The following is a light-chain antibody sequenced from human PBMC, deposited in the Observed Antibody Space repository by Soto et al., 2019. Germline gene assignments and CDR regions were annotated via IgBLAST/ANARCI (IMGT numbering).Light chain of an antibody. Sequence: DIQMTQSPSFLSASVGDRVTVTCRASQSVGTHLHWYQQKSGKAPKLLIYGASTLQSGVSSRFSGSGSGTDFTVTITSLQPDDFAVYYCQQSHTSPRTFGQGTRLDIK. CDR3: QQSHTSPRT. V-gene: IGKV1-39*01. CDR1: QSVGTH. CDR2: GAS. J-gene: IGKJ2*01.